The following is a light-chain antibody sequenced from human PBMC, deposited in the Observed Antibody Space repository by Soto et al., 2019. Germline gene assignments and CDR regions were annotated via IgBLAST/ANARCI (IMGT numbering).Light chain of an antibody. V-gene: IGLV2-23*02. CDR3: SSYAGSSIYV. CDR1: SSDVGSYNL. J-gene: IGLJ1*01. Sequence: QSALTQPASVSGSPGQSITISCTGTSSDVGSYNLVSWYQQHPGKAPKLMIYEVSKRPSGVSNRFSGSKSGNTASLTISGLQAEDEADNNGSSYAGSSIYVFGTGTKVTVL. CDR2: EVS.